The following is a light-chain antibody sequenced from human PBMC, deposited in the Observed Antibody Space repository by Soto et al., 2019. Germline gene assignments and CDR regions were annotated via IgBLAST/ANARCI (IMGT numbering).Light chain of an antibody. J-gene: IGKJ1*01. Sequence: EIALTQSAASLSLYPGERGNLSCSARQSLNRHFAWYAKKPGEAHSLLIYDASHMDTGIPARFSGIGYGTDFTLTISRLEPEDFAVYYCQQYGRTFGQGTKVDIK. V-gene: IGKV3-11*01. CDR2: DAS. CDR3: QQYGRT. CDR1: QSLNRH.